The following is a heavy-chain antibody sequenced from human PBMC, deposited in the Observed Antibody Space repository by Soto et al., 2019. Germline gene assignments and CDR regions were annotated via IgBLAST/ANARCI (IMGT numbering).Heavy chain of an antibody. Sequence: EVQLLESGGGLVQPGGSLTLSCAASGFTFGSYAMTWVRQAPGKGLESVAGLYGNSGGIQYADSVRGRFTIFRDNSKNIVFLHMRSLRVEDTPVYFCAKDAVAGDGLWLMDHWGQGTLVTVSS. V-gene: IGHV3-23*01. D-gene: IGHD2-21*02. CDR2: LYGNSGGI. J-gene: IGHJ4*02. CDR3: AKDAVAGDGLWLMDH. CDR1: GFTFGSYA.